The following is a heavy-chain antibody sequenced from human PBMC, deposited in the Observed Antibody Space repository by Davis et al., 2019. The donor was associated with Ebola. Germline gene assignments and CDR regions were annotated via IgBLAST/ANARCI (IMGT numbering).Heavy chain of an antibody. D-gene: IGHD6-13*01. J-gene: IGHJ6*02. CDR1: GFTFRSYG. CDR2: IRFDGSSK. CDR3: AKDYGATGAGISYYYGMDV. V-gene: IGHV3-30*02. Sequence: GESLKISCAAFGFTFRSYGMHWVRQAPGKGLEWVAFIRFDGSSKYYADSVKGRFTISRDNSNNTLYLQMTSLRPEDAAVYYCAKDYGATGAGISYYYGMDVWGQGTTITVSS.